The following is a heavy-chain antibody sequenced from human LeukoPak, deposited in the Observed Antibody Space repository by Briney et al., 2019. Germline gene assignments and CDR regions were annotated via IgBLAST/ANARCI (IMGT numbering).Heavy chain of an antibody. Sequence: ASVKVSCKASGYTFTSYAMHWVRQAPGQRREWMGWINSGNGNTKYSQKFQGRVTITRDTSASTAYMELSSLRSEDTAVYYCARAPYSSSYGGGADYWGQGTLVTVSS. J-gene: IGHJ4*02. CDR3: ARAPYSSSYGGGADY. CDR2: INSGNGNT. V-gene: IGHV1-3*01. D-gene: IGHD6-13*01. CDR1: GYTFTSYA.